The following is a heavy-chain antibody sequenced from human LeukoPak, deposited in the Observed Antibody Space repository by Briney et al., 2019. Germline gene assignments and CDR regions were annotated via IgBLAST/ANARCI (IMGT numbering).Heavy chain of an antibody. V-gene: IGHV4-39*01. J-gene: IGHJ3*01. CDR3: ARHTRPGYSGYENAFDL. Sequence: SETLSLTCTVSGGSITNNNYYWDWIRQPPGKGLEWIGDLYYSGSTHYNPSLKSRVTMPVDTSKNQFSLKLNSVTAADTAVYYCARHTRPGYSGYENAFDLWGQGTMVTVSS. CDR2: LYYSGST. D-gene: IGHD5-12*01. CDR1: GGSITNNNYY.